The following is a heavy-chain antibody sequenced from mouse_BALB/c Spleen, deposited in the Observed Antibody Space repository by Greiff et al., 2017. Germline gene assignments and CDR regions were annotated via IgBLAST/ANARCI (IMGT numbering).Heavy chain of an antibody. CDR2: INPSNGRT. CDR3: ARGRYPGWFAY. Sequence: QVQLKQPGAELVKPGASVKLSCKASGYTFTSYWMHWVKQRPGQGLEWIGEINPSNGRTNYNEKFKSKATLTVDKSSSTAYMQLSSLTSEDSAVYYCARGRYPGWFAYWGQGTLVTVSA. CDR1: GYTFTSYW. J-gene: IGHJ3*01. V-gene: IGHV1S81*02. D-gene: IGHD2-14*01.